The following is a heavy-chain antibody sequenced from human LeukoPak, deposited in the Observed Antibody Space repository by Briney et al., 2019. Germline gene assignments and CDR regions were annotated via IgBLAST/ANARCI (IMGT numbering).Heavy chain of an antibody. CDR2: IDAGNGYT. D-gene: IGHD6-19*01. V-gene: IGHV1-3*01. CDR3: ARWAVAGSDT. J-gene: IGHJ5*02. CDR1: GYTFIDYA. Sequence: VASVKVSCKASGYTFIDYAIHWVRQAPGQRLEWMGWIDAGNGYTKYSQNFEGRVTITRDTSASTAYMELSSLRSEDTAVYYCARWAVAGSDTWGQGTQVIVSS.